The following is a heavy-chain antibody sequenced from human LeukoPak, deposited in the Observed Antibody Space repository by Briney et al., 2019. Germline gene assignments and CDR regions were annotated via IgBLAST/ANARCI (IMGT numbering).Heavy chain of an antibody. Sequence: SETLSLTCAVSSYSISSGSYWGWIRQSPGKGLEWVGSIFHSGNSYYNPSLKSRLTMSVDTSKNLFSLKLTSVTAADTALYYCARVTYVDDMLYQYFDYWDQGILVTVSS. CDR1: SYSISSGSY. CDR2: IFHSGNS. CDR3: ARVTYVDDMLYQYFDY. V-gene: IGHV4-38-2*01. D-gene: IGHD4-17*01. J-gene: IGHJ4*02.